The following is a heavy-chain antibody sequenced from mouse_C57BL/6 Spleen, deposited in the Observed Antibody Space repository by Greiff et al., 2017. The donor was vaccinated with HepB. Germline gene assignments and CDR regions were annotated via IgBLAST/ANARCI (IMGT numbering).Heavy chain of an antibody. CDR3: ARRLYDYDGFAY. CDR2: ISSGGSYT. CDR1: GFTFSSYG. D-gene: IGHD2-4*01. Sequence: EVMLVESGGDLVKPGGSLKLSCAASGFTFSSYGMSWVRQTPDKRLEWVATISSGGSYTYYPDSVKGRFTISRDNAKNTLYLQMSSLKSEDTAMYYCARRLYDYDGFAYWGQGTLVTVSA. V-gene: IGHV5-6*02. J-gene: IGHJ3*01.